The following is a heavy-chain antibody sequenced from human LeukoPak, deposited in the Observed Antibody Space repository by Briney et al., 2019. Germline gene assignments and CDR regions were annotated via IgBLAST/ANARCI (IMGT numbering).Heavy chain of an antibody. CDR1: GYSFTSYW. V-gene: IGHV5-51*01. CDR3: ARLGLYDSSGYAFDY. J-gene: IGHJ4*02. Sequence: GESLKISCKGSGYSFTSYWIGWVRQMPGKGLEWMGIIYPGDCDTRYSPSFQGQGTISADKSISTAYLQWSSLKASDTAMYYCARLGLYDSSGYAFDYWGQGTLVTVSS. CDR2: IYPGDCDT. D-gene: IGHD3-22*01.